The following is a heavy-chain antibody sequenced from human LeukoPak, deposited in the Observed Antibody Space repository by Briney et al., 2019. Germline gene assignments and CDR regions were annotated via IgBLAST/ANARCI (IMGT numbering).Heavy chain of an antibody. J-gene: IGHJ6*03. CDR2: ITAYNGNT. CDR3: ARVAEDPYYYYYIGV. D-gene: IGHD2-21*01. Sequence: GASVKVSCKASGYTFTTYGISWVRQAPGQGLEWMGWITAYNGNTNYAQRLQGRVTMTTDTSTSTAYMELRSLRSDDTAVYYCARVAEDPYYYYYIGVWGKGTTVTVSS. CDR1: GYTFTTYG. V-gene: IGHV1-18*01.